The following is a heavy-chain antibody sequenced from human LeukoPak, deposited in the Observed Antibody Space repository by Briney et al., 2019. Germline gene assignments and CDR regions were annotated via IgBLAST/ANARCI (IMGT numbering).Heavy chain of an antibody. D-gene: IGHD6-13*01. V-gene: IGHV1-2*02. CDR1: GYTFTGYY. CDR3: ARIFSSSWSAFDY. Sequence: ASVKVSCKASGYTFTGYYMHWVRQAPGQGLEWMGWINPNSGGTNYAQKFQGRVTVTRDTSISTAYMELSRLRSDDTAVYYCARIFSSSWSAFDYWGQGTLVTVSS. J-gene: IGHJ4*02. CDR2: INPNSGGT.